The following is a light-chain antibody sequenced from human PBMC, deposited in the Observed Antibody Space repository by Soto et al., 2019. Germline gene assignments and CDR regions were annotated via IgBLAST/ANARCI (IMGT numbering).Light chain of an antibody. CDR2: ASS. V-gene: IGKV1-6*01. J-gene: IGKJ1*01. CDR3: LQDDSYPRT. CDR1: QHIGTE. Sequence: AIPMTQSPSSLSASVGDRVTITCRASQHIGTELGWYQQKPGKTPELLIYASSILQSGVPSRFSGSGSGTDFTLTISSLQPEEFATYYCLQDDSYPRTFGQGNRV.